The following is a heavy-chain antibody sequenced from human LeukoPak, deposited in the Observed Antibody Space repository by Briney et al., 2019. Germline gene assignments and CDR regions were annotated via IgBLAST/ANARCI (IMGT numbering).Heavy chain of an antibody. Sequence: GGSLRLSSAASGFTFSNAWMSWVRQAPGKGLEWVGRIKSKTDGGTTDYAAPVKGRFTISRDDSKNTLYLQMNSLKTEDTAVYYCTTDSPYYYDSSYNAFDIWGQGTMVTVSS. V-gene: IGHV3-15*01. CDR3: TTDSPYYYDSSYNAFDI. CDR2: IKSKTDGGTT. CDR1: GFTFSNAW. J-gene: IGHJ3*02. D-gene: IGHD3-22*01.